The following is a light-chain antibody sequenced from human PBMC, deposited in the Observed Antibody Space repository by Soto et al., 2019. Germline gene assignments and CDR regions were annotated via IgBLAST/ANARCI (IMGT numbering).Light chain of an antibody. Sequence: DIVMTQSPDSLAVSLGERATINCKSSQSDLNSSNNKNHLAWYRQKPGQPPKLLIYWASTRESGVPDRFSGSGSGTDFTLTISSLQAEDVAVYYCQQYYRAPRTFGQGTKVEIK. J-gene: IGKJ1*01. CDR3: QQYYRAPRT. CDR1: QSDLNSSNNKNH. V-gene: IGKV4-1*01. CDR2: WAS.